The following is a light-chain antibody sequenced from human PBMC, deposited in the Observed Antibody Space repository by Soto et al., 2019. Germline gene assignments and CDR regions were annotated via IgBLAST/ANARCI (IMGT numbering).Light chain of an antibody. Sequence: DIVLTQSPESLAVSLGERATINCKSSQSILHSSNNKNYLAWYQQKPGQPPKLLIYWASTRESGVPDRFSGSWSGTDFTLTISSLQAEDVAVYYCQQCYGTPRTFGQGTKVEI. V-gene: IGKV4-1*01. J-gene: IGKJ1*01. CDR3: QQCYGTPRT. CDR2: WAS. CDR1: QSILHSSNNKNY.